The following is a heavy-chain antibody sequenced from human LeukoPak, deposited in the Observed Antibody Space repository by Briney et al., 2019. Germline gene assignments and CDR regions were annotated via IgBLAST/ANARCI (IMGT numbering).Heavy chain of an antibody. CDR3: ARDLGRLQFWFDP. J-gene: IGHJ5*02. CDR2: INPSGGST. V-gene: IGHV1-46*01. CDR1: GYTFTSYY. Sequence: ASVKVSCKASGYTFTSYYMHWVRQAPGQGLEWMGIINPSGGSTSYAQKFHGRVTMTRDTSTSTVYMELGSLRSEDTAVYYCARDLGRLQFWFDPWGQGTLVTVSS. D-gene: IGHD5-24*01.